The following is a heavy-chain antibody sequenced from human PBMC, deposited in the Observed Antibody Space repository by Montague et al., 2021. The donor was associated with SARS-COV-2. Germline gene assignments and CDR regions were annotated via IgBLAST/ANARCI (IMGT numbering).Heavy chain of an antibody. V-gene: IGHV3-30*04. D-gene: IGHD3-16*02. Sequence: SLRLSCAASGFTLSNYAINWVRQAPGKGLEWVAVISYDGDNKHYADSAKGRFTISRDNSKNTVYLEMNSLRGDDTGVYYCARMRLGELSFYSSWYYGMDVWGQGTTVTVS. CDR1: GFTLSNYA. CDR2: ISYDGDNK. CDR3: ARMRLGELSFYSSWYYGMDV. J-gene: IGHJ6*02.